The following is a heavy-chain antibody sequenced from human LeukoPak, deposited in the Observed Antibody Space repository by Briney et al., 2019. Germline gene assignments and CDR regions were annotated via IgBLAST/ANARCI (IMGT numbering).Heavy chain of an antibody. CDR1: GFTVSSNY. J-gene: IGHJ3*02. D-gene: IGHD3-3*01. CDR3: ARSEWYDAFDI. Sequence: PGGSLRLSCAASGFTVSSNYMSWVRQAPGKGLEWVSVIYSGGSTYYADSVKGRFTISRDNSKNTLYLQMNSLRAEDTAVYYCARSEWYDAFDIWGQGTMVTVSS. CDR2: IYSGGST. V-gene: IGHV3-53*01.